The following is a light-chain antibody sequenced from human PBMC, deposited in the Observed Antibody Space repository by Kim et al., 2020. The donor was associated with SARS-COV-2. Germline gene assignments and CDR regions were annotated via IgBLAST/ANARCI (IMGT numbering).Light chain of an antibody. V-gene: IGKV3-15*01. J-gene: IGKJ2*01. CDR3: QQYNNWPRT. CDR2: GAS. CDR1: QSVSSN. Sequence: EIVMTQSPATLSVSPGERATLSCRASQSVSSNLAWYQQNPGQAPRLLIYGASTRATDIPARFSGSGSGTEFTLTISSLQSEDFAVYYCQQYNNWPRTFGQGTKLEI.